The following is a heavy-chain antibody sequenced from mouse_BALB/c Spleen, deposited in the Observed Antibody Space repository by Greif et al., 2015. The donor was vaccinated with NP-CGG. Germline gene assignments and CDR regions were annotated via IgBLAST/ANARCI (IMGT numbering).Heavy chain of an antibody. D-gene: IGHD1-1*01. CDR2: INPYNDGT. J-gene: IGHJ3*01. V-gene: IGHV1-14*01. CDR1: GYTFTSYV. CDR3: ARNYYGSSYVNWFAY. Sequence: EVKLMESGPELVKPGASVKMSCKASGYTFTSYVMHWVKQKPGQGLEWIGYINPYNDGTKYNEKFKGKATLTSDKSSSTAYMELSSLTSEDSAVYYCARNYYGSSYVNWFAYWGQGTLVTVSA.